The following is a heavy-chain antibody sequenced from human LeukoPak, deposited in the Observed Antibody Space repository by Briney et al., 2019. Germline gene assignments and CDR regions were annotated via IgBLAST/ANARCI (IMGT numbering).Heavy chain of an antibody. CDR1: GGSLSGYQ. J-gene: IGHJ4*02. CDR2: VNDSGST. Sequence: SETLSLTCAVYGGSLSGYQWSWIRQPPGKGLEWLGDVNDSGSTSYNPSLESRVTMSVEASKNQFSLKLRSVTAADTAVYYCARSLRYYYDSFAFRSYFDFWGQGTLVTVSS. V-gene: IGHV4-34*01. D-gene: IGHD3-22*01. CDR3: ARSLRYYYDSFAFRSYFDF.